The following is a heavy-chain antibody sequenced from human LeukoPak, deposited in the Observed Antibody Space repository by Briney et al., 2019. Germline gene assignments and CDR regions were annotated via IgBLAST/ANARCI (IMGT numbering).Heavy chain of an antibody. Sequence: GGSLRLSCAASGFTVSSNYMTWVRQAPGKGLEWLSVIYSDGSTYYADSVKGRFTISRDNSKNTLYLQMDSLRAEDTAVYYCARIPIVLITSGGYWGQGTLVTVSS. J-gene: IGHJ4*02. CDR1: GFTVSSNY. D-gene: IGHD3-22*01. CDR3: ARIPIVLITSGGY. V-gene: IGHV3-53*01. CDR2: IYSDGST.